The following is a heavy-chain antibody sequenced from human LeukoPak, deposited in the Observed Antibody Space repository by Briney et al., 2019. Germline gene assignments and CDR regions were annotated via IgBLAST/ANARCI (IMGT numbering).Heavy chain of an antibody. D-gene: IGHD3-10*01. CDR1: GGSFSGYY. Sequence: SETLYLTCAVYGGSFSGYYWSWTRQPPGKGLEWIGEINHSGSTNYNPSLKSRVTISVDTSKNQFSLKLSSVTAADTAVYYCARGKDCYGSGSGIFYFDYWGQGTLVTVSS. J-gene: IGHJ4*02. CDR2: INHSGST. CDR3: ARGKDCYGSGSGIFYFDY. V-gene: IGHV4-34*01.